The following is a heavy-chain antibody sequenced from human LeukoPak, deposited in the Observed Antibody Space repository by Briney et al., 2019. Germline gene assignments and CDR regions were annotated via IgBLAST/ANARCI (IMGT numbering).Heavy chain of an antibody. D-gene: IGHD2-2*01. CDR1: GFTVSSNY. V-gene: IGHV3-53*01. J-gene: IGHJ6*02. Sequence: GGSLRLSCAASGFTVSSNYMSWVRQAPGKGLEWVSVIYSGGSTYYAGSVKGRFTISRDNSKNTLYLQMNSLRAEDTAVYYCARVGCSSTSCRDYYYYGMDVWGQGTTVTVSS. CDR3: ARVGCSSTSCRDYYYYGMDV. CDR2: IYSGGST.